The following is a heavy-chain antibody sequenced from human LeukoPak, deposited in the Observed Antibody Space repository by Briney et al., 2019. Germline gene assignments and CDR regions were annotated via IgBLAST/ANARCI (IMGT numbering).Heavy chain of an antibody. V-gene: IGHV4-31*11. CDR1: GGSISSGGYY. Sequence: SETLSLTCAVSGGSISSGGYYWSWIRQHPGTGLEWLGYIYSSGSTYYNPSLKSRVTISVDTSKNQFSLKLSSVTAADTAVYYCARDAINYYDSSGYYYVGHAFDIWGQGTMVTVSS. J-gene: IGHJ3*02. CDR3: ARDAINYYDSSGYYYVGHAFDI. D-gene: IGHD3-22*01. CDR2: IYSSGST.